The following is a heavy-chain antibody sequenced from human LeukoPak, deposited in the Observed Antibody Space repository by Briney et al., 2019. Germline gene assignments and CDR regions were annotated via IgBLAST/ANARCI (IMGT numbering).Heavy chain of an antibody. CDR3: AKDLRYSSGRGGFDY. D-gene: IGHD6-19*01. Sequence: GGSLRLSCAASGFTFSSYGMHWVRQAPGKGLEWVAFIRYDGSNKYYADSVKGRFTISRDNSKNTLYLQMNSLRAEDTAVYYCAKDLRYSSGRGGFDYWGQEPWSPSPQ. V-gene: IGHV3-30*02. CDR1: GFTFSSYG. J-gene: IGHJ4*01. CDR2: IRYDGSNK.